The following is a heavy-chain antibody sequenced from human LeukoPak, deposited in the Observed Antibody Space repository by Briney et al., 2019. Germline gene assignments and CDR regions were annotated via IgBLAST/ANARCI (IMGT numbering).Heavy chain of an antibody. D-gene: IGHD4-17*01. CDR1: GGSISSGGYY. CDR3: ARAYYPSDYGDYEPHYYYYGMDV. CDR2: IYYSGST. J-gene: IGHJ6*02. V-gene: IGHV4-31*03. Sequence: SETLSLTCTVSGGSISSGGYYWSWIRQHPGKGLEWIGYIYYSGSTNYNPSLKSRVTISVDTSKNQFSLKLSSVTAADTAVYYCARAYYPSDYGDYEPHYYYYGMDVWGQGTTVTVSS.